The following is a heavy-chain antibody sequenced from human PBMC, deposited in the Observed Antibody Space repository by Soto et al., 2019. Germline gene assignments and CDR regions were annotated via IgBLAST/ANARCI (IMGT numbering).Heavy chain of an antibody. Sequence: QVQLQESGPGLVKPSQTLSLTCTVSGGSISSGDYYWSLIRQPPGRGLEWIGYIYYSGSTYYNPSHKSRVTISVDTSKNQFSLKLSSVTAADTAVYYCARLPILHFNYGMDVWGQGTTVTVSS. CDR2: IYYSGST. CDR1: GGSISSGDYY. J-gene: IGHJ6*02. V-gene: IGHV4-30-4*01. CDR3: ARLPILHFNYGMDV. D-gene: IGHD2-2*01.